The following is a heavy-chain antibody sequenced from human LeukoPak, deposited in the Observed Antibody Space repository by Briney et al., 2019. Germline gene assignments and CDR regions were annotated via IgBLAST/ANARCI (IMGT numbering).Heavy chain of an antibody. CDR1: GFTFSSYE. CDR2: ISCSGSTI. D-gene: IGHD5-12*01. J-gene: IGHJ4*02. V-gene: IGHV3-48*03. Sequence: PGGSLRLSCAASGFTFSSYEMNWVRQAPGKGLEWVSYISCSGSTIYYADSVKGRFTISRDNAKNSLYLQMNSLRAEDTAVYYCAREGGYSGYDFDYWGQGTLVTVSS. CDR3: AREGGYSGYDFDY.